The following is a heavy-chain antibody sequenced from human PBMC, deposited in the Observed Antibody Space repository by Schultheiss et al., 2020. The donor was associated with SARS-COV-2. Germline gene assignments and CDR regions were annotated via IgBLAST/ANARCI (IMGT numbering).Heavy chain of an antibody. CDR3: ARVGCSSTSCYQNDY. J-gene: IGHJ4*02. D-gene: IGHD2-2*01. CDR2: IYYSGST. Sequence: SETLSLTCVVYGGSFSGYYWSWIRQPPGKGLEWIGYIYYSGSTNYNPSLKSRVTISVDTSKNQFSLKLSSVTAADTAVYYCARVGCSSTSCYQNDYWGQGTLVTVSS. V-gene: IGHV4-59*01. CDR1: GGSFSGYY.